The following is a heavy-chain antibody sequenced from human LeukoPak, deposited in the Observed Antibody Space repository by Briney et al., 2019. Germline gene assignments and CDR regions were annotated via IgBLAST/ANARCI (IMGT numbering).Heavy chain of an antibody. CDR1: GGSISGYY. D-gene: IGHD6-19*01. CDR3: ARAQVAADVPNFDY. Sequence: PSETLSLTCTVSGGSISGYYWSWIRQPAGKGLEWIGRIYTSISTNYNPSLKSRVTMSVDTSKNQFSLKLSSVTAADTAVYYCARAQVAADVPNFDYWGQGTLVTVSS. J-gene: IGHJ4*02. V-gene: IGHV4-4*07. CDR2: IYTSIST.